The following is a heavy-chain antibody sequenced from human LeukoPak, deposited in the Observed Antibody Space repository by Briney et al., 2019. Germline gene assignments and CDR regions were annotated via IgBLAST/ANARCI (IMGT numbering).Heavy chain of an antibody. V-gene: IGHV1-18*04. CDR3: TRDHCSGDNCPSFDY. D-gene: IGHD2-15*01. CDR2: IGAYNGDT. J-gene: IGHJ4*02. CDR1: GYTLTSYG. Sequence: ASVKVSCKPSGYTLTSYGIIWVEQAPGQGLEWMGWIGAYNGDTNYAQKFQGRVTMTTDTSTSTAYMDLRSLRSDDTAVYYCTRDHCSGDNCPSFDYWGQGTLVTVSS.